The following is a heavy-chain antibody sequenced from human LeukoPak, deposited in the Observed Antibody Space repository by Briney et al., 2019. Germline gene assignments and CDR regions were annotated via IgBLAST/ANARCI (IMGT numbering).Heavy chain of an antibody. V-gene: IGHV4-34*01. CDR3: ARGGRYSSGPFDY. D-gene: IGHD5-18*01. J-gene: IGHJ4*02. Sequence: PSETLSLTCAVYGGSFSGYYWSWIRQPPGKGLEWIGEINHSGSTNYNSSLKSRVTISVDTSKNQFSLKLSSVTAADTAVYYCARGGRYSSGPFDYWGQGTLVTVSS. CDR1: GGSFSGYY. CDR2: INHSGST.